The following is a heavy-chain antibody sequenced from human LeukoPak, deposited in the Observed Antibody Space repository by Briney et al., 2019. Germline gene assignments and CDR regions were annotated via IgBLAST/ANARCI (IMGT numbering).Heavy chain of an antibody. J-gene: IGHJ4*02. CDR2: IKQGGSEK. CDR3: ARGGDGYNFEEFVHFDY. CDR1: GFTFRNYW. D-gene: IGHD5-24*01. V-gene: IGHV3-7*05. Sequence: GGSLRLSCAASGFTFRNYWITWVRQAPGKGLEWVANIKQGGSEKHYVDSVKGRFTISRDDATNSLYLQMNSLRSEDTAVYYCARGGDGYNFEEFVHFDYWGQGTLVTVSS.